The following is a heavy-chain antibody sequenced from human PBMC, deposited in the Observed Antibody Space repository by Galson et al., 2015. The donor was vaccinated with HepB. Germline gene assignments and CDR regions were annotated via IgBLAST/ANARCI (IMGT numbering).Heavy chain of an antibody. D-gene: IGHD4-17*01. CDR2: ISYDGSDK. V-gene: IGHV3-30-3*01. Sequence: SLRLSCAASGFTFSSYAMHWVRQAPGKGLEWVAVISYDGSDKYYADSVKGRFTISRDNSKNTLYLQMNSLRAEDTAVYYCARDNGNYTSDAFDIWGQGTMVTVSS. J-gene: IGHJ3*02. CDR1: GFTFSSYA. CDR3: ARDNGNYTSDAFDI.